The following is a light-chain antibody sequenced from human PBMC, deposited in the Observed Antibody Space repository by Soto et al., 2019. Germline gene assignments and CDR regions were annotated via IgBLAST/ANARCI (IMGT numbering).Light chain of an antibody. CDR2: EVS. V-gene: IGLV2-23*02. J-gene: IGLJ1*01. CDR3: CSYAGSRTPLI. Sequence: QSALTQAASVSGSPGQSITISCTGTSSDVGSYNRVSWYQQHPGKAPKLMIYEVSKRPSGLSNRFSGSKSGNTASLTISGLQAEDEADYYCCSYAGSRTPLIFGTGTKVTVL. CDR1: SSDVGSYNR.